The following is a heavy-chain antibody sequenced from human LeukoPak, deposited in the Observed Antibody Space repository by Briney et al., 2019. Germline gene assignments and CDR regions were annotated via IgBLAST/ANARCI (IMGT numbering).Heavy chain of an antibody. J-gene: IGHJ4*02. Sequence: GASVKVSRKASGYTFTSYDINWVRQATGQGLEWMGWMSPNSGNTGYAQKFQGRVTMTRNTSISTAYMELSSLRSEDTAVYYCARGLAYDFWSGSGGDYWGQGTLVTVSS. V-gene: IGHV1-8*01. CDR2: MSPNSGNT. CDR1: GYTFTSYD. D-gene: IGHD3-3*01. CDR3: ARGLAYDFWSGSGGDY.